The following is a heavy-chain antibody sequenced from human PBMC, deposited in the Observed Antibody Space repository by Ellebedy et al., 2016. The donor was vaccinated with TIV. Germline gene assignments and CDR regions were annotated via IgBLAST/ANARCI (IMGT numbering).Heavy chain of an antibody. CDR1: GGSISSYY. D-gene: IGHD5-12*01. Sequence: SETLSLXXTVSGGSISSYYWSWIRQPPGKGLEWIGRIYTSGSTNYNPSLKSRVTMSVDTSKNQFSLKLSSVTAADTAVYYCARDRVYSGYPFDYWGQGTLVTVSS. V-gene: IGHV4-4*07. CDR3: ARDRVYSGYPFDY. CDR2: IYTSGST. J-gene: IGHJ4*02.